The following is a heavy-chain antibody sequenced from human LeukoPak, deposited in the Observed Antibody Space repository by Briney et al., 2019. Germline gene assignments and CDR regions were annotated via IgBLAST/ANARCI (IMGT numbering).Heavy chain of an antibody. CDR3: ATVGYAVVGFDY. CDR1: GFTLSDAW. V-gene: IGHV3-15*01. D-gene: IGHD2-15*01. Sequence: GGSLRLSCAASGFTLSDAWMSWVRQAPGRGLEWVGRIKSKTDGGTTDYVAPVKGRFTISRDDSKNMLYLQMNSLRSEDTAVYYCATVGYAVVGFDYWGQGTLVTVSS. J-gene: IGHJ4*02. CDR2: IKSKTDGGTT.